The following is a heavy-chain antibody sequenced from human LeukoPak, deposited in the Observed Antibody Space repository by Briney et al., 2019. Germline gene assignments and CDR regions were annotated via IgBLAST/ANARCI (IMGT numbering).Heavy chain of an antibody. CDR1: GFTFTSCW. J-gene: IGHJ4*02. CDR2: INNEGSST. V-gene: IGHV3-74*01. D-gene: IGHD3-10*01. Sequence: GGSLRLSCAASGFTFTSCWMHWVRQAPGKGLVWVSRINNEGSSTTYADSVKGRFTISRDNAKNTLYLQMTSLRAEDTAVYYCARGGPGTGMDYWGRGAPVTVSS. CDR3: ARGGPGTGMDY.